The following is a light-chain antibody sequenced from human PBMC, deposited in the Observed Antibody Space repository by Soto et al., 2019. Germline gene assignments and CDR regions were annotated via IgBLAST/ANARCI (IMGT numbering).Light chain of an antibody. V-gene: IGLV2-23*01. CDR2: EGN. Sequence: QSVLTQPASVSGSPGQSITMSCAGASCDVGSYNLVSWYQQYPGKAPKLIIYEGNKRPSGVSNRFSGSGSGNTASLTISGLQAEDAADYYCCSYTGSSTSFGGGTKLTVL. CDR3: CSYTGSSTS. CDR1: SCDVGSYNL. J-gene: IGLJ3*02.